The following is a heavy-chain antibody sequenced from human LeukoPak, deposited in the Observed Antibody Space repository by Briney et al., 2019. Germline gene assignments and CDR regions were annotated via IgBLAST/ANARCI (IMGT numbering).Heavy chain of an antibody. CDR3: ARDMGYYDFWSGFDY. D-gene: IGHD3-3*01. CDR1: GFTFSSYG. Sequence: GGSLRLSCAASGFTFSSYGMSWVRQAPGKGLEWVSAISGSGGSTYCADSVKGRFTISRDNSKNTVYLQMNSLRAEDTAVYYCARDMGYYDFWSGFDYWGQGTLVTVSS. V-gene: IGHV3-23*01. CDR2: ISGSGGST. J-gene: IGHJ4*02.